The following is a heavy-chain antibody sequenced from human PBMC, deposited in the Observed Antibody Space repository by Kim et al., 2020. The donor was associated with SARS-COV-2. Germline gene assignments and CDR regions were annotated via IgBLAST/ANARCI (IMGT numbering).Heavy chain of an antibody. CDR2: MTASGDAT. CDR3: VKSTLLRGVTLAGNAFDV. D-gene: IGHD3-10*01. V-gene: IGHV3-23*01. Sequence: GGSLRLSCAASRFSFDTYAMTWVRQAPGKGPEWVATMTASGDATDYSDSVRGRFVISRDNARKMVFLQMNSLRADDTATYHCVKSTLLRGVTLAGNAFDVWGPGSLVSVSS. J-gene: IGHJ3*01. CDR1: RFSFDTYA.